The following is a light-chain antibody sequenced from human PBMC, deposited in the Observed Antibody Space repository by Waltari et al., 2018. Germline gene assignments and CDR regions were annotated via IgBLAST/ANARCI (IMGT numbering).Light chain of an antibody. CDR2: DAS. CDR1: QSISVY. V-gene: IGKV3-11*01. J-gene: IGKJ1*01. Sequence: EVVLTQSPATLSLSPGESATLSCRASQSISVYVAWYQQRPGQPPRPLIHDASIRAPGIPARFSGSGSGTDFTLTISSLQAEDVTVYYCHQYYTTPRTFGQGTKVEIK. CDR3: HQYYTTPRT.